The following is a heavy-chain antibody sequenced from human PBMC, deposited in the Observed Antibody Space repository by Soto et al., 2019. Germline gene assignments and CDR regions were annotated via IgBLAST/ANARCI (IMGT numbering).Heavy chain of an antibody. CDR2: ISGSGGST. V-gene: IGHV3-23*01. J-gene: IGHJ4*02. CDR3: AKENYDILTGYYNGNDY. D-gene: IGHD3-9*01. Sequence: GGSLRLSCAASGFTFSSYAMSWVRQAPGKGLEWVSAISGSGGSTYYADSVKGRFTISRDNSKNTLYLQMNSLRAEDTAVYYCAKENYDILTGYYNGNDYWGQGTLVTVSS. CDR1: GFTFSSYA.